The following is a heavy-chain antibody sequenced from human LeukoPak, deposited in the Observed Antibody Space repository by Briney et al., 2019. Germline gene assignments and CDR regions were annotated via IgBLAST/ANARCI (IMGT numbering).Heavy chain of an antibody. D-gene: IGHD6-13*01. V-gene: IGHV3-21*01. CDR1: GFTFSSYS. CDR2: ISSSSSYI. CDR3: ASSPAYSSSWYAIDN. Sequence: GGSLRLSCAASGFTFSSYSMNWVRQAPGKGLEWVSSISSSSSYIYYADSVKGRFTISRDNAKNSLYLQMNSLSAGDTAVYYCASSPAYSSSWYAIDNWGQRTLVTVSS. J-gene: IGHJ4*02.